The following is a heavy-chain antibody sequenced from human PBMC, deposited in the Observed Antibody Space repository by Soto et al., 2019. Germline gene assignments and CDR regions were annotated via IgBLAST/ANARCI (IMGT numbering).Heavy chain of an antibody. D-gene: IGHD5-18*01. Sequence: QVQLVQSGAEVKKPGSSVKVSCKISGGTFSSYAINWVRQAPGQGLEWMGGIIPSSATTNYAQKFQGRATITADESTFTSYMELRSLRSEDTALYYCARDPGYSYGHPPHRGMDVWGQGTTVTVSS. CDR2: IIPSSATT. CDR1: GGTFSSYA. V-gene: IGHV1-69*01. CDR3: ARDPGYSYGHPPHRGMDV. J-gene: IGHJ6*02.